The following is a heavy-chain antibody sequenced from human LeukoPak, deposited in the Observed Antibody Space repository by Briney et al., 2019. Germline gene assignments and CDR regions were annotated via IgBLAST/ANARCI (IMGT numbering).Heavy chain of an antibody. J-gene: IGHJ1*01. CDR3: ASLSIVVVTARYFQH. CDR1: GGSISSSSYS. V-gene: IGHV4-39*01. CDR2: ISYSGST. D-gene: IGHD2-21*02. Sequence: PSETLSLTCTVSGGSISSSSYSWGWIPQPPGKGLEWIGSISYSGSTYYNPSLKSRVTIYVDTSKNQFSLKLSSVTAADTAVYYCASLSIVVVTARYFQHWGQGTLVTVSS.